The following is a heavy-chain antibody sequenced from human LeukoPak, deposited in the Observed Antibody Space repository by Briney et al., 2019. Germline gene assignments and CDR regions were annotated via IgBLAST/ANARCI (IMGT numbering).Heavy chain of an antibody. CDR3: ARTMVRGVITTSHFDY. D-gene: IGHD3-10*01. V-gene: IGHV3-30-3*01. Sequence: GSLRLACAASGFTFDDYAMHWVRQAPGKGLEWVAVISYDGSNKYYADSVKGRFTISRDNSKNTLYLQMNSLRAEDTAVYYCARTMVRGVITTSHFDYWGQGTLVTVSS. J-gene: IGHJ4*02. CDR2: ISYDGSNK. CDR1: GFTFDDYA.